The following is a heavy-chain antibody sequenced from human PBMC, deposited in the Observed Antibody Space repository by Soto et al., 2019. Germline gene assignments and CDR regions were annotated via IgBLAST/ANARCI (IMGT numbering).Heavy chain of an antibody. Sequence: ASVKVSCKASGYTFTSYAMHWVRQAPGQRLEWMGWINAGNGNTKYSQKFQGRVTITRDTSASTAYMELSSLRSEDTAVYYCASVSSGYYSVGAFDIWGQGTMVTVSS. D-gene: IGHD3-22*01. CDR1: GYTFTSYA. CDR3: ASVSSGYYSVGAFDI. J-gene: IGHJ3*02. CDR2: INAGNGNT. V-gene: IGHV1-3*01.